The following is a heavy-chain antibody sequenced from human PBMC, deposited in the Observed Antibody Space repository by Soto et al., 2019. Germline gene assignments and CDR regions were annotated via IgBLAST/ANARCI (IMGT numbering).Heavy chain of an antibody. J-gene: IGHJ3*02. D-gene: IGHD1-26*01. Sequence: VNTSETLSLTCAVSGGSISSSNWWSWVRQPPGKGLEWIGEIYHSGSTNHNPSLKSRVTISVDKSKNQFSLKLSSVTAADTAVYYCARFNSGSYYEAFDIWGQGTMVTVSS. CDR3: ARFNSGSYYEAFDI. CDR1: GGSISSSNW. V-gene: IGHV4-4*02. CDR2: IYHSGST.